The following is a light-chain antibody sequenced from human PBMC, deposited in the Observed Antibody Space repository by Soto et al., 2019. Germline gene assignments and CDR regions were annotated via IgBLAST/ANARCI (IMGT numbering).Light chain of an antibody. J-gene: IGKJ4*01. CDR3: HPYRYYAHP. CDR1: QGISSY. V-gene: IGKV1-16*01. Sequence: DIQMTQFPSSVSASLGDRVTITCRASQGISSYLAWFQHKPGKAPKSLIYGASTLQGGVPSRFSSGRSGTDFTITISSLQPEDVATWYYHPYRYYAHPFGGGATVEI. CDR2: GAS.